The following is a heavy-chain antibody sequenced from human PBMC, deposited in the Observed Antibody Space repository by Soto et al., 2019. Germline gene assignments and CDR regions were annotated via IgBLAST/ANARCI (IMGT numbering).Heavy chain of an antibody. CDR1: GFTFSSYA. CDR3: ARGVGTWAAILRSPFDP. CDR2: ISYDGSNK. Sequence: GGSLRLSCAASGFTFSSYAMHWVRQAPGKGLEWVAVISYDGSNKYYADSVKGRFTISRDNSKNTLYLQMNSLRAEDTAVYYCARGVGTWAAILRSPFDPWGQGTLVTVSS. D-gene: IGHD2-2*02. V-gene: IGHV3-30-3*01. J-gene: IGHJ5*02.